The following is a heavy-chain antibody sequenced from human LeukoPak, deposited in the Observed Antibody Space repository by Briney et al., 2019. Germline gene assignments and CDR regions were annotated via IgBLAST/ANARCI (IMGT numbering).Heavy chain of an antibody. CDR1: GYTFTNYG. J-gene: IGHJ4*02. V-gene: IGHV1-18*01. Sequence: ASVKVSCKASGYTFTNYGFSWVRQAPGQGLEWMRWISANNANTNYAQKLQGRVTMTTDTSTTTAYMELWSLRSDDTAVYYCARDHSSSAGFDYWGQGTLVTVSS. CDR2: ISANNANT. D-gene: IGHD6-6*01. CDR3: ARDHSSSAGFDY.